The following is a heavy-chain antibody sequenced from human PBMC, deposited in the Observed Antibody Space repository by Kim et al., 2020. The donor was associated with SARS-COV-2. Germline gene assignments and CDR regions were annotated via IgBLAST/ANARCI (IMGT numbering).Heavy chain of an antibody. Sequence: SETLSLTCTVSGGSISSGDYYWSWIRQPPGKGLEWIGYIYYTGSSHYNPSLNSRVTISIDTSKNQFSLKLSSVTAAATAVYYCARGPPIGGGDCYSHCGQGTLVTVSS. V-gene: IGHV4-30-4*08. CDR2: IYYTGSS. J-gene: IGHJ4*02. CDR1: GGSISSGDYY. D-gene: IGHD2-21*02. CDR3: ARGPPIGGGDCYSH.